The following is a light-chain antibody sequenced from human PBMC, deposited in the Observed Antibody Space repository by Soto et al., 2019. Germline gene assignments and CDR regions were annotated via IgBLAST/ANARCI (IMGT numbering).Light chain of an antibody. CDR1: QSVNSN. CDR2: GAS. J-gene: IGKJ5*01. Sequence: PGERATLSCRASQSVNSNLAWYQQKPGQAPRLLIYGASTRATGIPARFSGSGSGTEFTLTVSSLQSEDFAVYYCQQYNNWPPITFGQGTRLEIK. V-gene: IGKV3-15*01. CDR3: QQYNNWPPIT.